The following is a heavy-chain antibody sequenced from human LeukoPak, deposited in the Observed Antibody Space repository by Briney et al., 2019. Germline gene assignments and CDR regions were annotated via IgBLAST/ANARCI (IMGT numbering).Heavy chain of an antibody. CDR1: GGTFSSYA. Sequence: SVKVSCKASGGTFSSYAISWVRQAPGQGLEWMGGIIPIFGTANYAQKFQGRVTITADESTSTAYMELSSLRSEDTAVYYCARGPSSGWYGLHYYYYMDVWGKGTTVTVSS. J-gene: IGHJ6*03. V-gene: IGHV1-69*01. CDR3: ARGPSSGWYGLHYYYYMDV. D-gene: IGHD6-19*01. CDR2: IIPIFGTA.